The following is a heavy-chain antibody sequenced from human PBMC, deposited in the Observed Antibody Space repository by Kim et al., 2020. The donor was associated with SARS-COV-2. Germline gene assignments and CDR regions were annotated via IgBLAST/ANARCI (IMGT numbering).Heavy chain of an antibody. CDR1: GFTFSSYA. J-gene: IGHJ4*02. D-gene: IGHD4-17*01. Sequence: GGSLRLSCAASGFTFSSYAMSWVRQAPGKGLEWVSAISGSGGSTYYADSVKGRFTISRDNSKNTLYLQMNSLRAEDTAVYYCAKVAVYGDVPIESVDYWGQGTLVTVSS. V-gene: IGHV3-23*01. CDR3: AKVAVYGDVPIESVDY. CDR2: ISGSGGST.